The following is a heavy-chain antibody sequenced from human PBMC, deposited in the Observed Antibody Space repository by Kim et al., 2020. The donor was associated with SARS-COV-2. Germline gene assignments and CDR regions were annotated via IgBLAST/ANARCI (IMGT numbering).Heavy chain of an antibody. J-gene: IGHJ4*02. Sequence: SETLSLTCAVYGGSFSGYYWSWIRQPPGKGLEWIGEINHSGSTNYNPSLKSRVTISVDTSKNQFSLKLSSVTGADTAVYYCARSYLGVTPFDYWGQGTL. V-gene: IGHV4-34*01. CDR2: INHSGST. D-gene: IGHD2-21*02. CDR1: GGSFSGYY. CDR3: ARSYLGVTPFDY.